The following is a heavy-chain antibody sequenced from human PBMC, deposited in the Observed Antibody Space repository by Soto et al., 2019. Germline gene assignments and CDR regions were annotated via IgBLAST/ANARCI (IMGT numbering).Heavy chain of an antibody. Sequence: GGSLRLSCAASGFTVSSNYTSWVRQAPGKGLEWVSVIYSGGSTYYADSVKGRFTISRDNSKNTLYLQMNSLRAEDTAVYYCARHGYNYGGGYFDYWGQGTLVTVSS. CDR3: ARHGYNYGGGYFDY. V-gene: IGHV3-66*04. CDR1: GFTVSSNY. CDR2: IYSGGST. D-gene: IGHD5-18*01. J-gene: IGHJ4*02.